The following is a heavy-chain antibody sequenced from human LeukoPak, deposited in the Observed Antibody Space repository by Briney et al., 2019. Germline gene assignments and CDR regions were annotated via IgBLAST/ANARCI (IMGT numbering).Heavy chain of an antibody. D-gene: IGHD3-10*02. V-gene: IGHV4-61*02. CDR1: GGSISSGDYY. CDR2: IYTSGST. Sequence: PSQTLSLTCTVSGGSISSGDYYWSWIRQPAGKGLEWIGRIYTSGSTNYNPSLKSRVTISVDTSKNQFSLKLSSVTAADTAVYYCAREFFVRGVPQYYFDYWGQGTLVTVSS. J-gene: IGHJ4*02. CDR3: AREFFVRGVPQYYFDY.